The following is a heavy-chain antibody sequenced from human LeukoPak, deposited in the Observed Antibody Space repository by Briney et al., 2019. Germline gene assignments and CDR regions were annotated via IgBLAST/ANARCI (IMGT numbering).Heavy chain of an antibody. CDR2: INHSGST. J-gene: IGHJ4*02. Sequence: PSETLSLTCAVYGGSFSGYYWSWIRQPPGKGLEWIGEINHSGSTNYNPSLKSRVTISVDTSKNQFSLKLSAVTAADTAVYYCARDAVTRTIDYWGQGTLVTVSS. CDR3: ARDAVTRTIDY. D-gene: IGHD4-17*01. CDR1: GGSFSGYY. V-gene: IGHV4-34*01.